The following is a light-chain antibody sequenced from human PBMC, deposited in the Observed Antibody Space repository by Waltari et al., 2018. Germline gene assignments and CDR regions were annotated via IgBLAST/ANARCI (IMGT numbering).Light chain of an antibody. CDR2: NVF. V-gene: IGKV3-20*01. J-gene: IGKJ1*01. CDR3: QHYVSLPAT. CDR1: QRLNSA. Sequence: IVLTQTPGTLSMYPGEGVNLSCRASQRLNSALAWYQQKPGQAPRLLIYNVFNRATDIPDRFSGSGSGTEFSLTISRLEPEDFAVYYCQHYVSLPATFGQGTRVEIK.